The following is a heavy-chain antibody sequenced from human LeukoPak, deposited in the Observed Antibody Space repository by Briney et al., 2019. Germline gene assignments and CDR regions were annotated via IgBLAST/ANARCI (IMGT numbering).Heavy chain of an antibody. J-gene: IGHJ3*02. CDR3: VRDGDSGYVTAFDI. V-gene: IGHV3-20*04. CDR2: INWNGGST. D-gene: IGHD5-12*01. CDR1: GFTFDDYG. Sequence: GGSLRPSCAASGFTFDDYGMSWVRQAPGKGLEWVSGINWNGGSTGYADSVKGRFTISRDNAKNSLYLQMNSLRAEDTALYYCVRDGDSGYVTAFDILRQGTMVTVSS.